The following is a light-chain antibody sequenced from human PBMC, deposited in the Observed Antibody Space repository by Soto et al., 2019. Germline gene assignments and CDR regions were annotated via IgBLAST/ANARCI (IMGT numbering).Light chain of an antibody. V-gene: IGKV3-11*01. J-gene: IGKJ5*01. CDR2: DAS. CDR1: ESVSNY. Sequence: EIVLTHSPATVSFSPGESATLSCWASESVSNYLGWYQQKPGRPPRPLIYDASNRATGVPARFSGSGSGTDFTLTISGLEPEDFAIYYCQQRSRGVTFGQGTRLEIK. CDR3: QQRSRGVT.